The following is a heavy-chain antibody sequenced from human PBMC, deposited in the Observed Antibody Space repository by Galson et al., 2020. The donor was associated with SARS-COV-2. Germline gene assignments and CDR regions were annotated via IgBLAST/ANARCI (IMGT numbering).Heavy chain of an antibody. D-gene: IGHD3-22*01. V-gene: IGHV3-11*01. CDR2: ISSSGSTI. Sequence: NSGGSLRLSCAASGFTFSDYYMSWIRQAPGKGLEWVSYISSSGSTIYYADSVKGRFTISRDNAKNSLYLQMNSLRAEDTAVYYCARGQTKSMIVVVITTGLDYWGQGTLVTVSS. J-gene: IGHJ4*02. CDR1: GFTFSDYY. CDR3: ARGQTKSMIVVVITTGLDY.